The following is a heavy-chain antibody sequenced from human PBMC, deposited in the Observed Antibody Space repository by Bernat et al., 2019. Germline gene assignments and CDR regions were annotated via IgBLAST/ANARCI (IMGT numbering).Heavy chain of an antibody. CDR2: IYTSGST. CDR3: ARVIPLRFLAKFDP. Sequence: QVQLQESGPGLVKPSQTLSLTCTVSGGSISSGSYYWSWIRQPAGKGLEWIGRIYTSGSTNYNPSLKSRVTISVDTSKNQFSLKLSSVTAADTAEYYCARVIPLRFLAKFDPWGQGTLVTVSS. CDR1: GGSISSGSYY. V-gene: IGHV4-61*02. J-gene: IGHJ5*02. D-gene: IGHD3-3*01.